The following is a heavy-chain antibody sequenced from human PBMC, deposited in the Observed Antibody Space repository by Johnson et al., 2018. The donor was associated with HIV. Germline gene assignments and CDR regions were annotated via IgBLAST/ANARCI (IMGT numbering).Heavy chain of an antibody. D-gene: IGHD2-15*01. J-gene: IGHJ3*02. Sequence: EQLVESGGGVVQPGRSLRLSCAASGFTFSNYGIHWVRQAPGKGLEWVANIREDGSDKYYAGSVKGRFTISRDNAKNSLYLQMNSLRAEDTAVYYCARDTYCSGGSCYSNAFDIWGQGTMVTVSS. CDR1: GFTFSNYG. CDR2: IREDGSDK. CDR3: ARDTYCSGGSCYSNAFDI. V-gene: IGHV3-7*01.